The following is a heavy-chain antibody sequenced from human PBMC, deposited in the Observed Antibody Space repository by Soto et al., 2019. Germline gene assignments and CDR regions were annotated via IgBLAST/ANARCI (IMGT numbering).Heavy chain of an antibody. CDR1: VFTVSSNY. CDR3: ARDRNIAAAGTEYYYYGMDV. Sequence: GGSLRLSCAASVFTVSSNYMSWVRQAPGKGLEWVSVIYSGGSTYYADSVKGRFTISRDNSKNTLYLQMNSLRAEDTAVYYCARDRNIAAAGTEYYYYGMDVWGQGTTVTVSS. D-gene: IGHD6-13*01. CDR2: IYSGGST. V-gene: IGHV3-53*01. J-gene: IGHJ6*01.